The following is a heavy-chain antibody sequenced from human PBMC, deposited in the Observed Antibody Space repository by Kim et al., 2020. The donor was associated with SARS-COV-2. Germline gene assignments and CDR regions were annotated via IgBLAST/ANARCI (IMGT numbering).Heavy chain of an antibody. CDR2: ISGSGGST. D-gene: IGHD5-18*01. CDR3: ARKPRSTNTAMATGVYYYYGMDV. V-gene: IGHV3-23*01. J-gene: IGHJ6*02. CDR1: GFTFSSYA. Sequence: GGSLRLSCAASGFTFSSYAMSWVRQAPGKGLEWVSAISGSGGSTYYADSVKGRFTISRDNSKNTLYLQMNSLRAEDTAVYYCARKPRSTNTAMATGVYYYYGMDVWGQGTTVTVSS.